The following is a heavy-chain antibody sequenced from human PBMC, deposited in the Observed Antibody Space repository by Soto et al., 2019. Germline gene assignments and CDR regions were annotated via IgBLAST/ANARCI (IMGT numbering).Heavy chain of an antibody. V-gene: IGHV4-39*01. CDR1: GGSISSSSYY. D-gene: IGHD4-17*01. J-gene: IGHJ3*02. CDR2: IYYSGST. Sequence: SETLSLTCTVSGGSISSSSYYWGWIRQPPGKGLEWIGSIYYSGSTYYNPSLKSRVTISVDTSKNQFSLKLSSVTAADTAVYYCARRTTVVTPLVAFDIWGQGTMVTVSS. CDR3: ARRTTVVTPLVAFDI.